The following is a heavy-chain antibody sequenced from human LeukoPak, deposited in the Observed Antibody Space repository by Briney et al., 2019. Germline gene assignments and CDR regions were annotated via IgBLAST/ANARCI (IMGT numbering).Heavy chain of an antibody. Sequence: ASVKVSCKASGYTFTSYDINWVRQATGQGLEWMGWMNPNSGNTGYAQKFQGRVTMTTDTSISTAYMELSSLRSEDTAVYYCARGRLYYGSGSYYNSDWFDPWGQGTLVTVSS. CDR1: GYTFTSYD. D-gene: IGHD3-10*01. CDR2: MNPNSGNT. CDR3: ARGRLYYGSGSYYNSDWFDP. V-gene: IGHV1-8*02. J-gene: IGHJ5*02.